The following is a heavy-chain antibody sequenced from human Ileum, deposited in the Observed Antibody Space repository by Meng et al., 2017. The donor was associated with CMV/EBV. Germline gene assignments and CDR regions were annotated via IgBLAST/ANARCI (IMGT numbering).Heavy chain of an antibody. CDR1: GGSITRPNYY. CDR3: ARTDPTYGGHYYFDC. CDR2: IYYGGST. V-gene: IGHV4-39*07. J-gene: IGHJ4*01. Sequence: SETLSLTCTVSGGSITRPNYYWGWIRQPPGQGLEWIASIYYGGSTYYNPSLKSRVTMSVDTSKNQFSLKLSSVTAADTAVYYCARTDPTYGGHYYFDCWGHGTEVTVSS. D-gene: IGHD4-23*01.